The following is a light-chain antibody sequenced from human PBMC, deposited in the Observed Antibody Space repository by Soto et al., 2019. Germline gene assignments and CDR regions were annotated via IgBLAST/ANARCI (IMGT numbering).Light chain of an antibody. J-gene: IGLJ1*01. V-gene: IGLV2-14*01. Sequence: QSVLTQPASVSGSPGQSITISCTGTSSDVGGYNYVSWYQQHPGKAPKLMIYAVSNRPSGVSNRFSGSKSGNTASLTISGLQAEDEDDYYCSSYTSSSTVFYVFGTGTKVTVL. CDR3: SSYTSSSTVFYV. CDR2: AVS. CDR1: SSDVGGYNY.